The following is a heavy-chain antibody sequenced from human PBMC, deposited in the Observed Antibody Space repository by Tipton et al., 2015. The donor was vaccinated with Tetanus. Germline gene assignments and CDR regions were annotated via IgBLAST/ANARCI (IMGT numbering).Heavy chain of an antibody. V-gene: IGHV4-39*01. CDR2: IYYSGTT. Sequence: TLSLTCTVSGGPIISGTPYWGWIRQFPGKGLEWIGNIYYSGTTYYNSPLKSRVTISLDTPKTQLSLKMTSVTAADTAVYYCARQADNWFDPWGQGTLVVVSS. CDR3: ARQADNWFDP. CDR1: GGPIISGTPY. J-gene: IGHJ5*02.